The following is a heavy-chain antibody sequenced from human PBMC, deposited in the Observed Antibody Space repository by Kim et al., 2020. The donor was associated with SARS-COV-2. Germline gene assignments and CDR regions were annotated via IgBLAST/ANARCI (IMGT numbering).Heavy chain of an antibody. Sequence: SVKVSCKASGGTFSSYAISWVRQAPGQGLEWMGRIIPILGIANYAQKFQGRVTITADKSTSTAYMELSSLRSEDTAVYYCAKVGSYCSGTSCYVLYYYYGMDVWGEGTTVTV. D-gene: IGHD2-2*01. CDR3: AKVGSYCSGTSCYVLYYYYGMDV. CDR1: GGTFSSYA. CDR2: IIPILGIA. J-gene: IGHJ6*02. V-gene: IGHV1-69*04.